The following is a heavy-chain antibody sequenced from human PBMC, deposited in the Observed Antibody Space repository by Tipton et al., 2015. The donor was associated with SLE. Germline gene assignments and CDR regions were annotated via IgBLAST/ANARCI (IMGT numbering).Heavy chain of an antibody. CDR2: IYYSGST. CDR3: ARNPYYYGSGLDY. D-gene: IGHD3-10*01. J-gene: IGHJ4*02. Sequence: TLSLTCTVSGGSVSSGSYYWSWIRQPPGKGLEWIGYIYYSGSTNYNPSLKSRVTISVDTSKNQFSLKLSSVTAADTAVYYCARNPYYYGSGLDYWGQGTLVTVSS. CDR1: GGSVSSGSYY. V-gene: IGHV4-61*01.